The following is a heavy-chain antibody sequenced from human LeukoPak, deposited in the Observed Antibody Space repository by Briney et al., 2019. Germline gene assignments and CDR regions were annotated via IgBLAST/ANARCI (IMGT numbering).Heavy chain of an antibody. CDR2: ISYDGSNK. V-gene: IGHV3-30*18. CDR1: GFTFSDYY. D-gene: IGHD6-6*01. CDR3: AKDRTAIAARPPHYFDY. Sequence: GGSLRLSCAASGFTFSDYYMSWIRQAPGKGLEWVAVISYDGSNKYYADSVKGRFTISRDNSKNTLYLQMNSLRAEDTAVYYCAKDRTAIAARPPHYFDYWGQGTLVTVSS. J-gene: IGHJ4*02.